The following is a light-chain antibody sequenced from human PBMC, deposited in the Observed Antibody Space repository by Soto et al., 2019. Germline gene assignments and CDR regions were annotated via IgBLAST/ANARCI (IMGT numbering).Light chain of an antibody. CDR2: GAS. Sequence: EVVMTQSPATLSVSPGERATVSCRASQSVGSNLAWYQQKPGQAPRLLIYGASSRATSFPARFSGSGSGTDFTLTISSLQSEDFALYYCQQYNNWPWTFGQGTKVDIK. CDR1: QSVGSN. J-gene: IGKJ1*01. V-gene: IGKV3-15*01. CDR3: QQYNNWPWT.